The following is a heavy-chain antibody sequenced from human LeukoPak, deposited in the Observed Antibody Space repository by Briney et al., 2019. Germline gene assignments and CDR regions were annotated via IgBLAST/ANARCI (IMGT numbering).Heavy chain of an antibody. V-gene: IGHV3-48*02. J-gene: IGHJ4*02. CDR3: ACARTGGAYLDY. D-gene: IGHD1-1*01. CDR2: ISSSGTTI. CDR1: GFIFSRNN. Sequence: GGSLRLSCTASGFIFSRNNMNWVRQAPGKGLEWVSYISSSGTTIYYADSVKGRFTISRDNAENSLYLQMNSLRDEDTAAYYCACARTGGAYLDYWGLGTLVTVSS.